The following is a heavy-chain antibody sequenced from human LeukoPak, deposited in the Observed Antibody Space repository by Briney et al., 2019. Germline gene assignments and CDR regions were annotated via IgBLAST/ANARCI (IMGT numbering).Heavy chain of an antibody. CDR2: INPNSGGT. CDR1: GYTFTGYY. J-gene: IGHJ6*02. D-gene: IGHD6-19*01. Sequence: ASVKVSCKASGYTFTGYYMHWVRQAPGQGLEWMGWINPNSGGTNYAQKFQGRVTMTRDTSISTAYMELSRLRSDDTAVYYCARLHPPSGWDYYYYGMDVWGQGTTVTVSS. CDR3: ARLHPPSGWDYYYYGMDV. V-gene: IGHV1-2*02.